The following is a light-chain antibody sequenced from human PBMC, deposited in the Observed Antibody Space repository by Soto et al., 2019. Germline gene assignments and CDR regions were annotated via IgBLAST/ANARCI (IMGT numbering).Light chain of an antibody. J-gene: IGKJ5*01. V-gene: IGKV1-33*01. Sequence: DIQMTQSPSSLPASVGDRVTITCQASQDISNYLNWYQQKPGKAPKLLIYDASNLETGVPSRFSGSGSGTDFTFTITSLQPEDIATYYCQQYKHLITFGQGTRLEIK. CDR2: DAS. CDR3: QQYKHLIT. CDR1: QDISNY.